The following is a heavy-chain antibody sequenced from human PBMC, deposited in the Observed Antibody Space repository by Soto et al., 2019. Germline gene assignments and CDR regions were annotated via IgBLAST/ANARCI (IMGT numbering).Heavy chain of an antibody. D-gene: IGHD4-17*01. J-gene: IGHJ3*02. CDR2: IYYSGST. CDR1: GGSISSGGYY. V-gene: IGHV4-31*03. CDR3: ARDYGDYLDAFDI. Sequence: QVQLQESGPGLVKPSQTLSLTCTVSGGSISSGGYYWSWIRQHPGKGLEWIGYIYYSGSTYYNPSVKSRVTISVDTSKNQFALKLSSVTAADTAVYYCARDYGDYLDAFDIWGQGTMVTVSS.